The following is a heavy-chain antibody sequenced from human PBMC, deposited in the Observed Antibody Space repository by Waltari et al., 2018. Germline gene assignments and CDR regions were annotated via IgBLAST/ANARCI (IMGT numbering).Heavy chain of an antibody. J-gene: IGHJ4*02. V-gene: IGHV3-23*01. CDR3: AKEMTEWLGIDY. CDR2: ISGSGGST. D-gene: IGHD6-19*01. CDR1: GFTFSSYA. Sequence: EVQLLESGGGLVQPGGSLSLSCAASGFTFSSYAMSWVRQAPGKGVEWVSAISGSGGSTYYADSVKGRFTISRDNSKNTLYLQMNSLRAEDTAVYYCAKEMTEWLGIDYWGQGTLVTVSS.